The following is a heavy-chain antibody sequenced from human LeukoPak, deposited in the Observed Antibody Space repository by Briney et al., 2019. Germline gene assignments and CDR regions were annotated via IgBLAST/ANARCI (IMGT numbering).Heavy chain of an antibody. V-gene: IGHV4-59*01. CDR2: VYYSGST. CDR1: GGSITTYY. J-gene: IGHJ5*02. Sequence: KPSETLSLTCTISGGSITTYYWSWIRQPAGKGLEWIGNVYYSGSTTYNPSLKTRVTISVDTSKNQFSLRLTSLTAADTAVYYCAADRQEGGSGSYWFDPWGQGTLVIVSS. D-gene: IGHD3-10*01. CDR3: AADRQEGGSGSYWFDP.